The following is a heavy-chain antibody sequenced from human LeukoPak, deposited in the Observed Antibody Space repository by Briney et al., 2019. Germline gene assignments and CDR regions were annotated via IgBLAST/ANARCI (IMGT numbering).Heavy chain of an antibody. V-gene: IGHV3-11*01. Sequence: GGSLRLSCAASGFTFSDYYMSWIRQAPGKGLEWVSYISSSGSTIYYADSVKGRFTIPRDNAKNSLYLQMNSLRAEDTAVYYCARDLCPSCYWLLPSNHDAFDIWGQGTMVTVSS. D-gene: IGHD2-2*01. CDR2: ISSSGSTI. CDR1: GFTFSDYY. CDR3: ARDLCPSCYWLLPSNHDAFDI. J-gene: IGHJ3*02.